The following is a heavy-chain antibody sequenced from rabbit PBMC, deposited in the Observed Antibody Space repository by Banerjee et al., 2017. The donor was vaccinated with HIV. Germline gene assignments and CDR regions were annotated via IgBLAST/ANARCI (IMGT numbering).Heavy chain of an antibody. V-gene: IGHV1S43*01. Sequence: VRQAPGKGLELIGCIYTSSGNTSYATWVNDRFTITRSTSLNTVTLQMTSLTAADTATYFCARNFDLWGPGTLVTVS. CDR3: ARNFDL. CDR2: IYTSSGNT. J-gene: IGHJ4*01.